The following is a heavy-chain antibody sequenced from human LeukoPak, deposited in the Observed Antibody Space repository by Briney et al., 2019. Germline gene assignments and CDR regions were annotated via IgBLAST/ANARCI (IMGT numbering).Heavy chain of an antibody. Sequence: PSETLSLTCAVYGGSVSGYYWSWIRQPPGKGLEWIGEINHSGSTNYNPSLKSRVTISVDTSKNQFSLKLSSVTAADTAVYYCASDYGGNPRSFDYWGQGTLVTVSS. CDR3: ASDYGGNPRSFDY. D-gene: IGHD4-23*01. CDR1: GGSVSGYY. V-gene: IGHV4-34*01. J-gene: IGHJ4*02. CDR2: INHSGST.